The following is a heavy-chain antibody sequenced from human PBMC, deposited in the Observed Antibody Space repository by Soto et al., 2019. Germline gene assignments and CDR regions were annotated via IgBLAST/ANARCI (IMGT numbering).Heavy chain of an antibody. Sequence: GESLKISCKGSGYSFTSYWISWVRQMPGKGLEWMGRIDPSDSYTNYSPSFQGHVTISADKSISTAYLQWSSLKASDTAMYYCARRSIAAYYYYYGMDVWGQGTTVTVSS. J-gene: IGHJ6*02. V-gene: IGHV5-10-1*01. CDR3: ARRSIAAYYYYYGMDV. CDR2: IDPSDSYT. D-gene: IGHD6-6*01. CDR1: GYSFTSYW.